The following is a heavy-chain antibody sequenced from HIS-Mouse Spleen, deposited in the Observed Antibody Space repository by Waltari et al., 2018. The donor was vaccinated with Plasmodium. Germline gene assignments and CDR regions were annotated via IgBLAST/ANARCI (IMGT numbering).Heavy chain of an antibody. D-gene: IGHD6-13*01. CDR2: IKQDGSEK. Sequence: EVQLVESGGGLVQPGGSLRLSCAASGFTFSSYWMSWVRQAQGKGREWVANIKQDGSEKYYVDSGKGRFTISRDNAKNSLYLQMNSLRAEDTAVYYCASSWYWYFDLWGRGTLVTVSS. CDR3: ASSWYWYFDL. V-gene: IGHV3-7*01. J-gene: IGHJ2*01. CDR1: GFTFSSYW.